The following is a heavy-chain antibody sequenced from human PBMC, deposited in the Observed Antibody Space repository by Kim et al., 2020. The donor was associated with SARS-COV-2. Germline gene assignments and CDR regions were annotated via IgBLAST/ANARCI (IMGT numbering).Heavy chain of an antibody. CDR2: ITPSGDIT. J-gene: IGHJ4*02. CDR1: GYTFTSNH. D-gene: IGHD2-21*02. CDR3: VRDLSGAWTFDY. V-gene: IGHV1-46*01. Sequence: ASVKVSCKASGYTFTSNHMHWVRQAPGQGLEWMGMITPSGDITHYSQTFQGRLTLTTDTSTSTVYMELSSLSSEDTAVYFCVRDLSGAWTFDYWGQGTLVTVSS.